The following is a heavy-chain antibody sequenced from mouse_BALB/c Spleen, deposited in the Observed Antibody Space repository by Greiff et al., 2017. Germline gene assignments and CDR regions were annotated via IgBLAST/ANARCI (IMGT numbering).Heavy chain of an antibody. CDR1: GFTFSSYA. CDR2: ISSGGST. V-gene: IGHV5-6-5*01. J-gene: IGHJ1*01. Sequence: EVKVVESGGGLVKPGGSLKLSCAASGFTFSSYAMSWVRQTPEKRLEWVASISSGGSTYYPDSVKGRFTISRDNARNILYLQMSSLRSEDTAMYYCARPVPSYWYFDVWGAGTTVTVSS. CDR3: ARPVPSYWYFDV.